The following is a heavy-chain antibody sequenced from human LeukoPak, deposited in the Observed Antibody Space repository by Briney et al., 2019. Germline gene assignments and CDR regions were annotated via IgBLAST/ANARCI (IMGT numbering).Heavy chain of an antibody. J-gene: IGHJ3*02. CDR1: GFTFSSYD. CDR2: IGTAGDT. D-gene: IGHD3-9*01. V-gene: IGHV3-13*01. Sequence: GGSLRLSCAASGFTFSSYDMHWVRQATGKGLEWVSAIGTAGDTYYPGSVKGRFTISRENAKNYLYLQMNSLRAGDTAVYYCARGVRYFDWLSRIGRTDAFDIWGQGTMVTVSS. CDR3: ARGVRYFDWLSRIGRTDAFDI.